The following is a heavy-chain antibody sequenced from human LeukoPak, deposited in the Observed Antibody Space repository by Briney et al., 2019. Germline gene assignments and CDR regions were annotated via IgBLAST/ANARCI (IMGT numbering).Heavy chain of an antibody. J-gene: IGHJ4*02. V-gene: IGHV4-4*07. CDR3: AKELGTTVSSDY. Sequence: SETLSLTCTVSDGSISSYYWSWIRQPAGEGLEWIGHIQSSGSSKYNPSLKSRVTMSVDTSMNQFSLKVSSVNAADTAVYYCAKELGTTVSSDYWGQGTLVTVSS. D-gene: IGHD1-26*01. CDR1: DGSISSYY. CDR2: IQSSGSS.